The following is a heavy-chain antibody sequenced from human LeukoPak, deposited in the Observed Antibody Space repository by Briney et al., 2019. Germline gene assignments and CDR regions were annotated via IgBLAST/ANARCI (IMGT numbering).Heavy chain of an antibody. CDR1: GFTVSSNY. D-gene: IGHD6-13*01. CDR3: ARAGPSSSWHQFDY. J-gene: IGHJ4*02. CDR2: IYSGGRT. V-gene: IGHV3-66*01. Sequence: PGGSLRLSCAASGFTVSSNYMSWVRQAPGKGLEWASVIYSGGRTYYADSVKGRFTISRDNSKNTLYLQMNRLRAEDTAVYYCARAGPSSSWHQFDYWGQGTLVTVFS.